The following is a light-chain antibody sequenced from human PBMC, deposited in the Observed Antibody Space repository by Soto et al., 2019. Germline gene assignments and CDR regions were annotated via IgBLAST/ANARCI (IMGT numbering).Light chain of an antibody. Sequence: QSALTQPPSASGSPGQSVTISCTGTSSDVGGYNDVSWYQQHPGKAPKLMISEVSKRPSGVPDRFSGSKSGNTASLTVSGLQAEDEADYYCRSFAGNNNLVFGGGTKLTVL. CDR3: RSFAGNNNLV. CDR2: EVS. J-gene: IGLJ2*01. V-gene: IGLV2-8*01. CDR1: SSDVGGYND.